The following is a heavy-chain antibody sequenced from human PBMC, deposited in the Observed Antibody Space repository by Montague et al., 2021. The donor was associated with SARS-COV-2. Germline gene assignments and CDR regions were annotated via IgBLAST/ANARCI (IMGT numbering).Heavy chain of an antibody. CDR2: INDSGST. J-gene: IGHJ6*03. Sequence: SETLSLTCAVYGGSFSCYYWSWIRQPPGKGLEWIWEINDSGSTYYNPSLKSRVTISVDTSKNQFSLKLSSVTAADTAVYYCARGRAARSITIFGVVNPAIRYYYYMDVWGKGTTVTVSS. D-gene: IGHD3-3*01. V-gene: IGHV4-34*01. CDR3: ARGRAARSITIFGVVNPAIRYYYYMDV. CDR1: GGSFSCYY.